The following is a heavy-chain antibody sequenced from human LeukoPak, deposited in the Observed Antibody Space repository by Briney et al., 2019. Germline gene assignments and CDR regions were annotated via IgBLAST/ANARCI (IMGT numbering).Heavy chain of an antibody. CDR1: GFTFSSYW. J-gene: IGHJ6*03. CDR2: IRYDGSNK. CDR3: ANDGYCSSTSCYGYYYYYMDV. Sequence: GGSLRLSCAASGFTFSSYWMSWVRQAPGKGLEWVAFIRYDGSNKYYADSVKGRFTISRDNSKNTLYLQMNSLRAEDTAVYYCANDGYCSSTSCYGYYYYYMDVWGKGTTVTVSS. V-gene: IGHV3-30*02. D-gene: IGHD2-2*01.